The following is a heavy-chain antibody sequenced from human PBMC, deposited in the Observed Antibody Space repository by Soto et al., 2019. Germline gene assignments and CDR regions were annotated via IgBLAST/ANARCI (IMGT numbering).Heavy chain of an antibody. V-gene: IGHV4-34*01. CDR3: ARARSMVGATWLDF. J-gene: IGHJ4*02. CDR1: GGSFSGYY. D-gene: IGHD1-26*01. CDR2: ISHSGST. Sequence: PSETLSLTCAVYGGSFSGYYWSWVRQPPGKGLEWIGEISHSGSTNYNPTIKSRVTMSVDTSKNQFSLKLSSVTAADTAVYYCARARSMVGATWLDFWGQGTLVTVSS.